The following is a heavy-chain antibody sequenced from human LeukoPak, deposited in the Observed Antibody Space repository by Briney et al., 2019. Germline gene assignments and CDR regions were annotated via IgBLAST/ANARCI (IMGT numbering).Heavy chain of an antibody. CDR1: GYTFTSYY. D-gene: IGHD3-10*01. J-gene: IGHJ5*02. CDR2: INPSGGST. Sequence: GASVKVSCKASGYTFTSYYMHWVRQAPRQGLEWMGIINPSGGSTSYAQKFQGRVTMTRDTSTSTVYMELSSLRSEDTAVYYCARPLMYYYGSETYFWFDPWGQGTLVTVSS. CDR3: ARPLMYYYGSETYFWFDP. V-gene: IGHV1-46*01.